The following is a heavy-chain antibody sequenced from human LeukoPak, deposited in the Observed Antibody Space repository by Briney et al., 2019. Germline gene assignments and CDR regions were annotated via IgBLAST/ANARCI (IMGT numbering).Heavy chain of an antibody. CDR1: GFTFSSYA. V-gene: IGHV3-48*02. Sequence: GGSLRLSCAASGFTFSSYAMSWVRQAPGKGLEWVSAISSSSSTIYYADSVKGRFTISRDNAKNSLYLQMNSLRDEDTAVYYCARASFQRWLQLGGDWGQGALVTVSS. CDR2: ISSSSSTI. CDR3: ARASFQRWLQLGGD. D-gene: IGHD5-24*01. J-gene: IGHJ4*02.